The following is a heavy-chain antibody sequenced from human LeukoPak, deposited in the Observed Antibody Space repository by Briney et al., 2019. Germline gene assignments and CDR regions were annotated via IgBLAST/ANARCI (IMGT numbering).Heavy chain of an antibody. V-gene: IGHV6-1*01. CDR3: ARAQGVSGMNWFDP. CDR1: GDTVSSNSAA. Sequence: SQTLSLTCGISGDTVSSNSAAWNWIRQSPSRGLEWLGRTYCRSKWYRDYAANVKSRITINPDTSKNQFSLQLNSVTPDDTAVYYCARAQGVSGMNWFDPWGQGTLVAVSS. CDR2: TYCRSKWYR. D-gene: IGHD2-8*01. J-gene: IGHJ5*02.